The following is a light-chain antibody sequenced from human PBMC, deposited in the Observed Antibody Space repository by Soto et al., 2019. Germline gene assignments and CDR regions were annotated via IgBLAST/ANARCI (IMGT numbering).Light chain of an antibody. V-gene: IGLV1-40*01. Sequence: QSVLTQPPSVSGAPGQRVTISCTGSSSNIRAGYDVHWYQQLPGAAPKLLIYVNSNRPSGVPDRFSGSKSGTSASLAITGLQAEDEADYYCQSYDSSLSVVFGGGTKLTVL. CDR2: VNS. CDR3: QSYDSSLSVV. J-gene: IGLJ2*01. CDR1: SSNIRAGYD.